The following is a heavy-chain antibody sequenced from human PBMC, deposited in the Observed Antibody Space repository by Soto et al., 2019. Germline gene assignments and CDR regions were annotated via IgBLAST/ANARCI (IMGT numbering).Heavy chain of an antibody. CDR1: GFTFSSYT. V-gene: IGHV3-21*01. CDR2: ISSNSAYL. CDR3: ARAPDILTGPDY. D-gene: IGHD3-9*01. J-gene: IGHJ4*02. Sequence: GGSLRLSCAASGFTFSSYTMNWVRQAPGKGLEWVSSISSNSAYLYYADSVKGRFTISRDSAKNSLYLQMNSLRAEDTAVYYCARAPDILTGPDYWGQGTLVTVSS.